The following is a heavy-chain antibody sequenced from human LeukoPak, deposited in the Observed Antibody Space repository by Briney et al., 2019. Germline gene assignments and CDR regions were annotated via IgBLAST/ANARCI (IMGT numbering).Heavy chain of an antibody. D-gene: IGHD6-13*01. J-gene: IGHJ6*03. CDR2: INHSGST. CDR1: GGSFSGYY. CDR3: ARARSSWDYYNYFYMDV. Sequence: SETLSLTCAVYGGSFSGYYWSWIRQPPGKGLEWIGEINHSGSTNYNPSLKSRVTISVDTSKNQFSLKLSSVTAADTAVYYCARARSSWDYYNYFYMDVWGKGTTVTISS. V-gene: IGHV4-34*01.